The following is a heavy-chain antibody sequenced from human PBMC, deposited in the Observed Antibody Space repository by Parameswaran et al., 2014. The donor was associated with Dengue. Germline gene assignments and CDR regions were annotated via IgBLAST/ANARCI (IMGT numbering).Heavy chain of an antibody. CDR3: ARGLLPPRYNRADY. D-gene: IGHD5-24*01. CDR2: INHSGST. Sequence: RWIRQPPGKGLEWIGEINHSGSTNYNPSLKSRVTISVDTSKNQFSLKLSSVTAADTAVYYCARGLLPPRYNRADYWGQGTLVTVSS. J-gene: IGHJ4*02. V-gene: IGHV4-34*01.